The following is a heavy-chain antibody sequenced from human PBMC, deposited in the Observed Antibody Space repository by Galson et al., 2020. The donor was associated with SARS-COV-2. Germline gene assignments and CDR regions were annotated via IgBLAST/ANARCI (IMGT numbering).Heavy chain of an antibody. J-gene: IGHJ4*02. D-gene: IGHD1-26*01. CDR3: AKLAEGRRSSEDY. V-gene: IGHV4-59*08. CDR1: RGSISNHY. Sequence: ETSETLSLTCTVSRGSISNHYWSWIRQPPGKGLEWIGYIYDSGTTNFNPSLKSRVTISLDTPKNQFSLKVNSVTAADTAVYYCAKLAEGRRSSEDYWGQGTLVTVSS. CDR2: IYDSGTT.